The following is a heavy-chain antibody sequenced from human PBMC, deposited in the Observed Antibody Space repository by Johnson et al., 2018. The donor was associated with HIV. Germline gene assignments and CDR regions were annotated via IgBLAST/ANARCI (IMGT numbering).Heavy chain of an antibody. CDR1: GFTFDDYA. CDR2: IYSGGDT. V-gene: IGHV3-66*01. D-gene: IGHD2-15*01. J-gene: IGHJ3*02. Sequence: EQLVESGGGLVQPGRSLRLSCAASGFTFDDYAMHWVRQAPGKGLEWVSVIYSGGDTYYSDSVMGRFTISRDTSKNTLYLQMNSLRGDDTAVYYCTRVSSTSWALDIWGQGTLVTVSS. CDR3: TRVSSTSWALDI.